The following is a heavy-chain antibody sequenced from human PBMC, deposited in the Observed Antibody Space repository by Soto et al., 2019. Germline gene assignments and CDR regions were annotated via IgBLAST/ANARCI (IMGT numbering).Heavy chain of an antibody. CDR2: IYYSGST. Sequence: QLQLQESGPGLVKPSETLSLTCTVSGGSISSSSYYWGWIRQPPGKGLEWIGSIYYSGSTYYNPSLKSRVTISVDTSKNQFSLKLSSVTAADTAVYYCARHGPPILRYFDWLFPHYFDYWGQGTLVTVSS. CDR3: ARHGPPILRYFDWLFPHYFDY. CDR1: GGSISSSSYY. V-gene: IGHV4-39*01. J-gene: IGHJ4*02. D-gene: IGHD3-9*01.